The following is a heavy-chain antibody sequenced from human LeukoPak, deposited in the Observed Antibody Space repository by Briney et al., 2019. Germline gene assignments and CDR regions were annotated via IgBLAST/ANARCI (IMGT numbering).Heavy chain of an antibody. CDR1: GYTFTSYG. D-gene: IGHD2-2*01. CDR3: ARDRGIVVVPAATDY. V-gene: IGHV1-18*01. J-gene: IGHJ4*02. CDR2: ISAYNGNT. Sequence: ASVKASCKASGYTFTSYGISWVRQAPGQGLEWMGWISAYNGNTNYAQKLQGRVIMTTDTSTSTAYMELRSLRSDDTAVYYCARDRGIVVVPAATDYWGQGTLVTVSS.